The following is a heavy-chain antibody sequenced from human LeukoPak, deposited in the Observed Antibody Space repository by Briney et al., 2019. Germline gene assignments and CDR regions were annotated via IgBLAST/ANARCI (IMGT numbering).Heavy chain of an antibody. Sequence: GGSLRLSCAVSGFTLSDHNMDWVRQAPRKGLEWVGRTTNKAHSYTTEYAASVKGRFTISRDDSQNSLYLQMNSLKTEDTAVYYCARAPSGLDYWGQGILVTVSS. D-gene: IGHD2-15*01. J-gene: IGHJ4*02. CDR1: GFTLSDHN. CDR3: ARAPSGLDY. CDR2: TTNKAHSYTT. V-gene: IGHV3-72*01.